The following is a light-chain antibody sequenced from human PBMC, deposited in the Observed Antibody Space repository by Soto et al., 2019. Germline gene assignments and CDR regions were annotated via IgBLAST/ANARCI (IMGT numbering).Light chain of an antibody. J-gene: IGKJ4*01. Sequence: DIQLTQSPSFLSASVGDRVTITCRASQAISSYLAWYQQKPGKPPKLLIYGASTLQSDVPSRFSGSGSGTEFTLTVSSLQAEDSATYSCQQFNDYPLTFGGGTKVEIK. CDR3: QQFNDYPLT. CDR1: QAISSY. V-gene: IGKV1-9*01. CDR2: GAS.